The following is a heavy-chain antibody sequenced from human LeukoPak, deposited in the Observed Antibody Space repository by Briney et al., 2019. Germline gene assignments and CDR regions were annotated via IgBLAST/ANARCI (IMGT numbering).Heavy chain of an antibody. CDR1: GFTFRDSA. CDR3: ARDMELST. Sequence: GGSLRRSCSASGFTFRDSAMTWVRQAPGKGLEWVSLISFSGANSYYPDSVKGRFSVSRDNSKDTQYLQLSGLRADDTAIYYCARDMELSTWGPGTMVTVSS. V-gene: IGHV3-23*01. D-gene: IGHD3-16*02. CDR2: ISFSGANS. J-gene: IGHJ3*01.